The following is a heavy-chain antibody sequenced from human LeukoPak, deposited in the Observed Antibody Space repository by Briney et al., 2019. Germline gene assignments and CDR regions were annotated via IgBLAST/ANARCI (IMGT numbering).Heavy chain of an antibody. D-gene: IGHD3-22*01. CDR1: GGSISSYY. Sequence: SETLSLTCTVSGGSISSYYWSWIRQPPGKGLEWVGSIYYSGSTYYNPSLKSRVTISVDTSKNQFSLKLSSVTAADTAVYYCARDEGGYSDDAFDIWGQGTMVTVSS. V-gene: IGHV4-39*07. CDR2: IYYSGST. CDR3: ARDEGGYSDDAFDI. J-gene: IGHJ3*02.